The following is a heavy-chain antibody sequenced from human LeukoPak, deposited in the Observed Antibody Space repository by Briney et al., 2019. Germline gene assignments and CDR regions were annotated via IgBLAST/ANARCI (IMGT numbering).Heavy chain of an antibody. V-gene: IGHV4-34*01. CDR1: GGSFSGYY. CDR2: INHSGST. D-gene: IGHD3-10*01. Sequence: SETLSLTCAVYGGSFSGYYWSWIRQPPGKGLEWIGEINHSGSTNYNPSLTSRVTISVDTSKNQFSLKLSSVTAADTAVYYCARGLPGNYYYYYMDVWGKGTTVTVSS. CDR3: ARGLPGNYYYYYMDV. J-gene: IGHJ6*03.